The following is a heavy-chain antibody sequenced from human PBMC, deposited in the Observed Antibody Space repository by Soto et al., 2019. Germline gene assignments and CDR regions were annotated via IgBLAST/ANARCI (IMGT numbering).Heavy chain of an antibody. J-gene: IGHJ4*02. V-gene: IGHV3-30*18. Sequence: PGGSLRLSCAASGFTFSSYGMHWVRQAPGKGLEWVAVISYDGSNKYYADSVKGRFTISRDNFKNTLYLQMNSLRAEDTAVYYCAKVFLEWFDLGNYFDYWGQGTLVTVSS. CDR1: GFTFSSYG. CDR3: AKVFLEWFDLGNYFDY. D-gene: IGHD3-3*01. CDR2: ISYDGSNK.